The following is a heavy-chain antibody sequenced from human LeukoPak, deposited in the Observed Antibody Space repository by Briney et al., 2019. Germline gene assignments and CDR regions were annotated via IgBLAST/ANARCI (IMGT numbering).Heavy chain of an antibody. Sequence: PGGSLRLSCVASGFTFNSNWMHWVRQAPGKGLVWVSRIDTDGGNIRYASSVEGRFTISRDNAKNTLFLHMNSLRVEDTAVYYCTRDGVGSVPLDYWGQGILVTVSS. V-gene: IGHV3-74*01. J-gene: IGHJ4*02. CDR1: GFTFNSNW. D-gene: IGHD1-26*01. CDR2: IDTDGGNI. CDR3: TRDGVGSVPLDY.